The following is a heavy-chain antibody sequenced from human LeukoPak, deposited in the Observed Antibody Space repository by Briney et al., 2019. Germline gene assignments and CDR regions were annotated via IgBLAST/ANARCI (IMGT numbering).Heavy chain of an antibody. CDR1: GGSVSSGSYY. Sequence: SETLSLTCTVSGGSVSSGSYYWSWIRQPAGKGLEWIGRMHTSGTTNYNPALKSRVTISEDTSKNQFSLKLSSVTAADTAVYYCARDHYFGSNWFDPWGQGTLVTVSS. V-gene: IGHV4-61*10. CDR2: MHTSGTT. D-gene: IGHD3-9*01. J-gene: IGHJ5*02. CDR3: ARDHYFGSNWFDP.